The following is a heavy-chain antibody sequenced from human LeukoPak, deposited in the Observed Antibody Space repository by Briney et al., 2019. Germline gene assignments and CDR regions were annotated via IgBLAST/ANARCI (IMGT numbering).Heavy chain of an antibody. D-gene: IGHD6-19*01. CDR1: GGSISSSSYY. CDR3: ARETYGYSSGWYLTTRNWFDP. J-gene: IGHJ5*02. Sequence: PSETLSLTCTVSGGSISSSSYYWGWIRQPPGKGLEWIGNIYYSGSTYYNPSLKSRVTISVDTSKNQFSLKLSSVTAADTAVYYCARETYGYSSGWYLTTRNWFDPWGQGTLVTVSS. CDR2: IYYSGST. V-gene: IGHV4-39*02.